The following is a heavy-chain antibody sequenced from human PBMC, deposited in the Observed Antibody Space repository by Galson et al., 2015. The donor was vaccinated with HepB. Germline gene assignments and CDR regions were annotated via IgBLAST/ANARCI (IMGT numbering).Heavy chain of an antibody. CDR3: ARDSRLELRLNTYFSYGMDV. J-gene: IGHJ6*02. CDR2: FSGYDHST. CDR1: GYSFNNYG. D-gene: IGHD1-7*01. Sequence: VKVSCKASGYSFNNYGLSWIRQAHGPGLEWLGWFSGYDHSTNYAQKFHARVTMTADASTGRAYLELRNLRSDDTAFYYCARDSRLELRLNTYFSYGMDVWGQGSAVTVSS. V-gene: IGHV1-18*01.